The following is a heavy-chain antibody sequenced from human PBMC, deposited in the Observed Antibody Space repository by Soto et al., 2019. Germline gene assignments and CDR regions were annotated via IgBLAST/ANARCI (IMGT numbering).Heavy chain of an antibody. D-gene: IGHD4-17*01. J-gene: IGHJ4*02. CDR1: AFPFSRDG. CDR2: ITDNGGST. CDR3: AKERATTTAFDY. V-gene: IGHV3-23*01. Sequence: GGSLRLSCAASAFPFSRDGVSWVRQAPGKGLEWVSLITDNGGSTYYADSVKGRFTISRDNTKNTLSLQMNSLRAEDTAVYYCAKERATTTAFDYWGQGALVTVSS.